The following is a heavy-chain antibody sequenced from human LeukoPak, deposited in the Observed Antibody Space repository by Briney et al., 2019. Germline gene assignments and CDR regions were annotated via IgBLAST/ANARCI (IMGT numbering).Heavy chain of an antibody. J-gene: IGHJ4*02. CDR1: GFTFSTYG. D-gene: IGHD3-10*01. CDR2: ISGSGGAS. CDR3: ARGGVDYYGSGTYYLMYYFDY. Sequence: PGGTLRLSCAASGFTFSTYGMSWVRQAPGKWLEWVSGISGSGGASYYADSVKGRFTISRDDSHNTLYLQMNSLRAEDTAVYFCARGGVDYYGSGTYYLMYYFDYWGQGALVTVSS. V-gene: IGHV3-23*01.